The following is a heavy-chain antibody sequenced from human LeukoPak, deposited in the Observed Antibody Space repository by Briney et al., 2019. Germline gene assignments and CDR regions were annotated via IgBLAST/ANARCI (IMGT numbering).Heavy chain of an antibody. D-gene: IGHD5-24*01. J-gene: IGHJ5*02. V-gene: IGHV3-20*04. CDR1: GFDFEDYA. CDR2: IHKDATT. CDR3: ARASNPWLQLT. Sequence: GGSLRLSCAASGFDFEDYAMHWVRQVPGKVPEWVSLIHKDATTHYADSVRGRFTVSRDNAQTSLYLQMSSLRAEDTALYYCARASNPWLQLTWGQGTLVTVSS.